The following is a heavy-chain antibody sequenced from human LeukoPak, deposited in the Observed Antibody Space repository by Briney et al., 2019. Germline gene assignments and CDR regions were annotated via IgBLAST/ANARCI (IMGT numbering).Heavy chain of an antibody. CDR1: GYTFTDYY. CDR2: MHPNSGGT. Sequence: GASVKVSCKASGYTFTDYYLHWLRQAPGQGLEWMGWMHPNSGGTNYAQNFQGRVTMTRDTSISTAYMELSRLRSDDTAVYYCARGGSGWFDAFDIWGQGTMVTVSS. D-gene: IGHD6-19*01. CDR3: ARGGSGWFDAFDI. J-gene: IGHJ3*02. V-gene: IGHV1-2*02.